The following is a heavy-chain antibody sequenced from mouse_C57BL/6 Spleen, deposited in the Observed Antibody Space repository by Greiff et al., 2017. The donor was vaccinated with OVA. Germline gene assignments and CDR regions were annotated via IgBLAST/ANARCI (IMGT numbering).Heavy chain of an antibody. CDR2: IYPGDGDT. Sequence: VQLQQSGPELVKPGASVKISCKASGYAFSSYWMNWVKQRPGKGLEWIGRIYPGDGDTNYNGKFKGKATLTADKSSSTAYMQLSSLTSEDSAVYYCAGSDYYGSSSWFAYWGQGTLVTVSA. CDR1: GYAFSSYW. V-gene: IGHV1-82*01. CDR3: AGSDYYGSSSWFAY. D-gene: IGHD1-1*01. J-gene: IGHJ3*01.